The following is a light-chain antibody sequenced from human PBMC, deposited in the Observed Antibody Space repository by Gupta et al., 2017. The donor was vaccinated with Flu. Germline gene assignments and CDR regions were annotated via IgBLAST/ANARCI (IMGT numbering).Light chain of an antibody. Sequence: DVVMTQSPLSLPVTLGQPASISCRSSEGLVYSDGNPYLLWFQLRPGQSPRRRRYQISRRESGVPDRISGSGSGTDFTLKIRRVESEGVGVYVCMQGSRGLGMCGQGNKVEIK. J-gene: IGKJ1*01. CDR3: MQGSRGLGM. CDR1: EGLVYSDGNPY. V-gene: IGKV2-30*01. CDR2: QIS.